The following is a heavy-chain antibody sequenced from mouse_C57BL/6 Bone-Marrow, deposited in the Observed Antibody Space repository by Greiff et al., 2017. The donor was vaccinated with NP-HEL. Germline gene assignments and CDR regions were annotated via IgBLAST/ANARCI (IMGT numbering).Heavy chain of an antibody. J-gene: IGHJ2*01. D-gene: IGHD1-1*01. CDR1: GYTFTSYW. V-gene: IGHV1-69*01. Sequence: QVQLQQPGAELVMPGASVKLSCKASGYTFTSYWMHWVKQRPGQGLEWIGEIDPSDSYTNYNQKFKGKSTLTVDKSSSTAYMQLSSLTSEDSAVYYCARYPYYYGSSYDYFDYWGQGTTLTVSS. CDR3: ARYPYYYGSSYDYFDY. CDR2: IDPSDSYT.